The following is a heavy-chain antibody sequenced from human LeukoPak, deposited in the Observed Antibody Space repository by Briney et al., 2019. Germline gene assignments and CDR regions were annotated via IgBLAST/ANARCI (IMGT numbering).Heavy chain of an antibody. CDR3: ASSGYNYNYYYYMDV. CDR2: INPNSGGT. J-gene: IGHJ6*03. Sequence: HVASVKVSCKASGYTFTGYYMHWVRQAPGQGLEWMGWINPNSGGTNYAQKFQGRVTMTRDTSISTAYMELSRLRSDDTAVYYCASSGYNYNYYYYMDVWGKGTTVTISS. CDR1: GYTFTGYY. V-gene: IGHV1-2*02. D-gene: IGHD5-24*01.